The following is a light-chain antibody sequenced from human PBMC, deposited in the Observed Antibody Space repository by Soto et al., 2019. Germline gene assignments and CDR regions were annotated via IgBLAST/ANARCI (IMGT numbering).Light chain of an antibody. J-gene: IGLJ1*01. CDR1: SSDVGGYNY. CDR2: DVS. Sequence: QSALTQTASVSGSPGQSITISCTGTSSDVGGYNYVSWYQQHPGKAPKVLIYDVSNRPSGLSNRFSGSKSGNTASLTISGLQAEDEADDYCSSYSMSNTPYLFGSGTKLPVL. CDR3: SSYSMSNTPYL. V-gene: IGLV2-14*03.